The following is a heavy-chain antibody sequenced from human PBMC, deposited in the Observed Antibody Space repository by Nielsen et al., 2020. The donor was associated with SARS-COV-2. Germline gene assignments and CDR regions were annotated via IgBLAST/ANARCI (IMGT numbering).Heavy chain of an antibody. J-gene: IGHJ6*02. CDR1: GYTFTSYA. Sequence: ASVKVSCKASGYTFTSYAMHWVRQAPGQRLEWMGWINAGNGNTKYSQKFQGRVTITRDTSASTAYMELSSLRSEDTAVYYCARDYRRITIFGVVIITPVHYGMDVWGQGTTVTVSS. CDR3: ARDYRRITIFGVVIITPVHYGMDV. CDR2: INAGNGNT. D-gene: IGHD3-3*01. V-gene: IGHV1-3*01.